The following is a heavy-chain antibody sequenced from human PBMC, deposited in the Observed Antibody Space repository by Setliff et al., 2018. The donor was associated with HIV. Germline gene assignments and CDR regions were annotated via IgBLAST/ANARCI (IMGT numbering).Heavy chain of an antibody. CDR1: GESVSGYY. Sequence: LSLTCAVFGESVSGYYWSWIRQPPGKGLEWIGEINHTGSTNYNPSLKSRVTISVDASKNQFSLKLSSVTAADTAVYYCARDRSNWNYGKNYMDVWGKGTTVTVSS. CDR2: INHTGST. D-gene: IGHD1-7*01. V-gene: IGHV4-34*01. CDR3: ARDRSNWNYGKNYMDV. J-gene: IGHJ6*03.